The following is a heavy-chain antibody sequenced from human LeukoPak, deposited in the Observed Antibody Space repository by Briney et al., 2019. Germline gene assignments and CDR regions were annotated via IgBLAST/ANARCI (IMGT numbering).Heavy chain of an antibody. CDR1: GYTFTGYY. CDR2: INPNSGGT. Sequence: ASVKVSCKASGYTFTGYYMHWVRQAPGQGLEWMGRINPNSGGTNYAQKFQGRVTMTRDMSISTAYMELSRLRPDDTAVYYCARDRYFDWLIDYWGQGTLVTVSS. J-gene: IGHJ4*02. D-gene: IGHD3-9*01. V-gene: IGHV1-2*06. CDR3: ARDRYFDWLIDY.